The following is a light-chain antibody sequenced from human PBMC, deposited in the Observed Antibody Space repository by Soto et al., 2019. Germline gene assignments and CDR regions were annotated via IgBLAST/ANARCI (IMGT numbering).Light chain of an antibody. CDR2: DAS. CDR1: QDISNY. CDR3: QQYDNLPLT. J-gene: IGKJ4*01. V-gene: IGKV1-33*01. Sequence: DIEMTPSPSYLSESVGDRDTSTGQASQDISNYLNWYQQKPGKAPKLLVYDASNLDKGVPSRFSGSGSGTEFTFTISSLQHEDMATYYFQQYDNLPLTVGGGTKVEIK.